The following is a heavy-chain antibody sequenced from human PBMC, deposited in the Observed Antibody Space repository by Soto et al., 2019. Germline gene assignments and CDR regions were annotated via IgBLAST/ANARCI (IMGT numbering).Heavy chain of an antibody. CDR2: IWYDGSNK. CDR1: GFTFSSYG. V-gene: IGHV3-33*01. CDR3: ARPCGGDCYDEYFQH. D-gene: IGHD2-21*02. J-gene: IGHJ1*01. Sequence: QVQLVESGGGVVQPGRSLRLSCAASGFTFSSYGMHWVRQAPGKGLEWVAVIWYDGSNKYYADSVKGRFTISRDNSKNTLYLQMNSLRAVDTAVYYCARPCGGDCYDEYFQHWGQGTLVTVSS.